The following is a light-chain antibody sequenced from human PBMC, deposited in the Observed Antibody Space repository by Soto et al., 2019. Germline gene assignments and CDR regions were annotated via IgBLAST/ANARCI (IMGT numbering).Light chain of an antibody. J-gene: IGLJ1*01. CDR1: SNDAGGYYL. CDR2: EDT. Sequence: QSVLTQPASVSGSPGQSTTISCTGVSNDAGGYYLVSWYQQHPGQAPKLIIYEDTKRPSGVSSRFSGSTSANTPSLTISGLQAADEADYYCCSYAGHSTYVFAGGTKVTVL. CDR3: CSYAGHSTYV. V-gene: IGLV2-23*01.